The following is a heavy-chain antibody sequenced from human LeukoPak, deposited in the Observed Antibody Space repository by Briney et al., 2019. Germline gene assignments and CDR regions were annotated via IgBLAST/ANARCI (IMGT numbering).Heavy chain of an antibody. V-gene: IGHV4-59*01. D-gene: IGHD3-22*01. CDR2: IYYSGST. CDR1: GGSISSYY. CDR3: ARATYYYDSSGKNWYFDL. J-gene: IGHJ2*01. Sequence: SETLSLTCTVSGGSISSYYWSWIRQPPGKGLEWIGYIYYSGSTNYNPSLKSRVTISVDTSKNQFSLKLSSVTAADTAVYYCARATYYYDSSGKNWYFDLWGRGTLVTVFS.